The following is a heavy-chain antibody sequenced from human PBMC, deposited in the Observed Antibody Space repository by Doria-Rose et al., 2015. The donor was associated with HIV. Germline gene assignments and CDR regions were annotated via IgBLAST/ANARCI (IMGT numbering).Heavy chain of an antibody. D-gene: IGHD1-26*01. CDR3: ARFLSGTYDY. CDR2: IFYTGST. V-gene: IGHV4-59*01. CDR1: GGSISHYY. J-gene: IGHJ4*02. Sequence: QVQLQESGPGLVKPSETLSLTCSVSGGSISHYYSGWIRQPPGKGLEYIGEIFYTGSTNYSHSLKSRVSISIDTSKSKFSLRLSSVTAADTAVYYCARFLSGTYDYWGQGTQVTVSS.